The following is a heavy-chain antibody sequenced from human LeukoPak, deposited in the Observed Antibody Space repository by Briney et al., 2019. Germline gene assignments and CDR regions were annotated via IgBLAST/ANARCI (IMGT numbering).Heavy chain of an antibody. CDR3: ARGYYYGSGSPSY. V-gene: IGHV3-21*01. CDR1: GFTFSSYS. Sequence: SGGSLRLSCAAPGFTFSSYSMNWVRQAPGKGLEWVSSISSSSSYIYYADSVKGRFTISRDNAKNSLYLQMNSLRAEDTAVYYCARGYYYGSGSPSYWGQGTLVTVSS. J-gene: IGHJ4*02. D-gene: IGHD3-10*01. CDR2: ISSSSSYI.